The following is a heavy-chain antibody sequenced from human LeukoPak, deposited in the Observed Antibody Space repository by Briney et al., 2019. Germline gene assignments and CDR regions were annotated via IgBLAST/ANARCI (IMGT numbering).Heavy chain of an antibody. CDR1: GGSISSSSYY. Sequence: SETLSLTCTVSGGSISSSSYYWGWIRQPPGKGLEWIGSIYYSGSTYYNPSLKSRVTISVDTSKNQFSLKLSSVTAADTAVYYCARLDSRYDAFDIWGQGTMVTVSS. CDR2: IYYSGST. CDR3: ARLDSRYDAFDI. V-gene: IGHV4-39*07. D-gene: IGHD6-13*01. J-gene: IGHJ3*02.